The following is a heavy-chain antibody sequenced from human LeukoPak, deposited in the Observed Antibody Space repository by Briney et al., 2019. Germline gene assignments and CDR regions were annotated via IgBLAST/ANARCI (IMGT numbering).Heavy chain of an antibody. D-gene: IGHD1-14*01. J-gene: IGHJ5*02. CDR1: GISFSSYA. V-gene: IGHV3-30*18. CDR3: AKEYLSGFDP. Sequence: PGGSLRLSCAVSGISFSSYAMSWVRQAPGKGLEGVAIISHDGNNKYYADSVKGRFTISRDNSRNTLYLQMNSLRAEDTAVYYCAKEYLSGFDPWGQGTLVTVSS. CDR2: ISHDGNNK.